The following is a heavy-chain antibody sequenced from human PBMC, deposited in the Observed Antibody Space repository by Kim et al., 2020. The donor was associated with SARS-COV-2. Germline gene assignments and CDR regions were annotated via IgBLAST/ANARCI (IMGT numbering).Heavy chain of an antibody. V-gene: IGHV3-9*01. D-gene: IGHD3-16*02. CDR2: ISWNSGSI. J-gene: IGHJ3*02. CDR1: GFTFDDYA. Sequence: GGSLRLSCAASGFTFDDYAMHWVRQAPGKGLEWVSGISWNSGSIGYADSVKGRFTISRDKAKNSLYLQMNSLRAEDTALYYCRVIRLGELSPDDAFDIWGQGTMVTVSS. CDR3: RVIRLGELSPDDAFDI.